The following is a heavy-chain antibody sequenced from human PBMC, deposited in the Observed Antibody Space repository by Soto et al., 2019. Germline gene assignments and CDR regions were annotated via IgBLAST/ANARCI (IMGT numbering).Heavy chain of an antibody. V-gene: IGHV5-51*01. CDR3: ARLGSLGIAVAGLDY. J-gene: IGHJ4*02. D-gene: IGHD6-19*01. Sequence: GESLKISCKGSGYSFTSYWIGWVRQMPGKGLEWMGIIYPGDSDTRYSPSFQGQVTISADKSISTAYLQWSSLKASDTAMNFCARLGSLGIAVAGLDYWGQGTLVTVSS. CDR2: IYPGDSDT. CDR1: GYSFTSYW.